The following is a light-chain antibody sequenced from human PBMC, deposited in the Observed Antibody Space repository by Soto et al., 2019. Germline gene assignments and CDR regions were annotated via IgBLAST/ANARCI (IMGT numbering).Light chain of an antibody. CDR2: AAS. J-gene: IGKJ3*01. V-gene: IGKV1-27*01. CDR3: QKYNSAPRT. CDR1: QGISNY. Sequence: DIQMTQSPSSLSASVGDRVTITCRASQGISNYLAWYQQKPGKVPKLLIYAASTFQSGVPPRFSANGSGTDFTLTISTLQPEDVATYYCQKYNSAPRTFGPGTKVDIK.